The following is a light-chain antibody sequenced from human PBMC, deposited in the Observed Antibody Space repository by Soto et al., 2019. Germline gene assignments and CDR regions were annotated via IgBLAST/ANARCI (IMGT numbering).Light chain of an antibody. CDR3: HQGYSSTQT. CDR1: LSIGTY. CDR2: SVF. J-gene: IGKJ2*01. V-gene: IGKV1-39*01. Sequence: DIQMAQSPSSLSASVGDRVSITCRASLSIGTYLNWYQQTPGQAPRLLIHSVFTLQSGVPSRFSGSGSGTEFTLTISSLQPEDSATYYCHQGYSSTQTFGQGTKLEIK.